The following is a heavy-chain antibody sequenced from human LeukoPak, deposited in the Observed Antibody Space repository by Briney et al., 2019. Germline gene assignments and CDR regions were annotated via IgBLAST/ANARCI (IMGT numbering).Heavy chain of an antibody. Sequence: PSETLSLTCAVYGGSFSDYYWSRIRQPPGKGLEWIGEINHSGSTNYNPSLKSRVTISVDTSKNQFSLKLSSVTAADTAVYYCARGTGSGSYYNVLYYYYYYMDVWGKGTTVTVSS. D-gene: IGHD3-10*01. CDR3: ARGTGSGSYYNVLYYYYYYMDV. J-gene: IGHJ6*03. CDR1: GGSFSDYY. V-gene: IGHV4-34*01. CDR2: INHSGST.